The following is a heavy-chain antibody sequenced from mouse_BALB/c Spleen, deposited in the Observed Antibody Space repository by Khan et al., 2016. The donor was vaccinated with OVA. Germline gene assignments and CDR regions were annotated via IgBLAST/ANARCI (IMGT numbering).Heavy chain of an antibody. V-gene: IGHV3-2*02. CDR2: ISYSGTT. CDR1: GYSITTDYA. CDR3: ARIYGGDFDY. D-gene: IGHD1-1*01. J-gene: IGHJ2*01. Sequence: VQLKESGPGLVKPSQSLSLTCTVTGYSITTDYAWNWIRQFPGNKLEWMGYISYSGTTKNNPSHKSRISINRDTSKNQIFLQLKSVTTEDTARYYCARIYGGDFDYWGQGTTLTVSS.